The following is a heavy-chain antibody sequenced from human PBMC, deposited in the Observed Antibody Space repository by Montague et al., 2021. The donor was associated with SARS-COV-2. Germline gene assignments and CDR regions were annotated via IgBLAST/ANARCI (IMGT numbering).Heavy chain of an antibody. V-gene: IGHV3-21*04. CDR3: AREYLDVWSGNHYGMDV. CDR1: GFTFSNYF. D-gene: IGHD3-3*01. J-gene: IGHJ6*02. Sequence: SLRLSCAASGFTFSNYFMNWVRQAPGQGLEWVSSLSGSSTNKYYSVSLKGRFTISRDNAKNSLYLQINSLRAEDTAVYYCAREYLDVWSGNHYGMDVWGQGTTVTVSS. CDR2: LSGSSTNK.